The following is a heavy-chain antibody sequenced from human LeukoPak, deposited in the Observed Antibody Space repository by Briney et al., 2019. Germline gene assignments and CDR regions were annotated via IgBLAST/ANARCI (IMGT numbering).Heavy chain of an antibody. V-gene: IGHV4-59*08. Sequence: SETLSLTCTVSGGSISSYYWSWIRQPPGKGLEWIGYISYSGSTKYNPSLKSRVTISVDTSKNQFSLKLSSVTAADTAVYYCARLDFWNLGGMDVWGQGTTVTVSS. D-gene: IGHD3-3*01. CDR3: ARLDFWNLGGMDV. J-gene: IGHJ6*02. CDR1: GGSISSYY. CDR2: ISYSGST.